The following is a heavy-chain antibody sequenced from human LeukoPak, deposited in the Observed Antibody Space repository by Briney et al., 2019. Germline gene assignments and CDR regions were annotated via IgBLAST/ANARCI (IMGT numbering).Heavy chain of an antibody. V-gene: IGHV3-20*04. J-gene: IGHJ4*02. Sequence: PGGSLRLSCAASGFTFDDYGMSWVRQAPGKGLEWVSGINWNGGSTGYADSVKGRFTISRDNAKNSLHLQMNSLRAEDTALYYCASHSGYYYDSSPLWGQGTLSSSPQ. D-gene: IGHD3-22*01. CDR1: GFTFDDYG. CDR3: ASHSGYYYDSSPL. CDR2: INWNGGST.